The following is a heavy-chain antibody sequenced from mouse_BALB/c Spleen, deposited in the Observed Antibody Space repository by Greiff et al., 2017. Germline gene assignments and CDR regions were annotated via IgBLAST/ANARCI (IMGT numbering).Heavy chain of an antibody. Sequence: VQLKESGPGLVKPSQSLSLTCTVTGYSITSDYAWNWIRQFPGNKLEWMGYISYSGSTSYNPSLKSRISITRDTSKNQFFLQLNSVTTEDTATYYCARGGYYEGWYFDVWGAGTTVTVSS. CDR3: ARGGYYEGWYFDV. V-gene: IGHV3-2*02. D-gene: IGHD2-3*01. J-gene: IGHJ1*01. CDR1: GYSITSDYA. CDR2: ISYSGST.